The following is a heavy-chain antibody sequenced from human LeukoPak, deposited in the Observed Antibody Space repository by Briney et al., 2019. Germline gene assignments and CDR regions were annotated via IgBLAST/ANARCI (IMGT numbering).Heavy chain of an antibody. CDR3: ARDAATEIGTVYMDV. J-gene: IGHJ6*03. V-gene: IGHV3-48*03. D-gene: IGHD4-17*01. Sequence: GGSLRLSCAASGFSFSDYEMNWVRQAPGKGLEWVLHISTSGNIIHYADSVKGRFTISRDNAKNSLYLQMNSLRAEDTALYFCARDAATEIGTVYMDVWGKGTTVTISS. CDR2: ISTSGNII. CDR1: GFSFSDYE.